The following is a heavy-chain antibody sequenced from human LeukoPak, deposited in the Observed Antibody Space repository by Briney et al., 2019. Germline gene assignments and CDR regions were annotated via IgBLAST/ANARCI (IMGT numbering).Heavy chain of an antibody. V-gene: IGHV1-69*04. CDR2: IVPILGFT. CDR1: GGTFSNDA. D-gene: IGHD2/OR15-2a*01. J-gene: IGHJ4*02. CDR3: AREIGGGPYYFDY. Sequence: SVKVSCKASGGTFSNDAITWVRQAPGQGLEWMGRIVPILGFTNYPQRFEGKVTLTADKSTATAYMELSSLTSEDTAVYYCAREIGGGPYYFDYWGQGTLVTVSS.